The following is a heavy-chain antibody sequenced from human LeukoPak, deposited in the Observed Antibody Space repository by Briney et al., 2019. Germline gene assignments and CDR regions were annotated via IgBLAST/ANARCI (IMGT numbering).Heavy chain of an antibody. D-gene: IGHD5-12*01. CDR3: ARDGEYSGYDLGYFDY. CDR1: GYTFTSYG. Sequence: ASVKVSCKASGYTFTSYGISWVRQAPGQGLEWMGWISAYNGNTNYAQKLQGRVTMTTDTSTSTAYMELRSLRPDDTAVYYCARDGEYSGYDLGYFDYWGQGTLVTVSS. CDR2: ISAYNGNT. J-gene: IGHJ4*02. V-gene: IGHV1-18*04.